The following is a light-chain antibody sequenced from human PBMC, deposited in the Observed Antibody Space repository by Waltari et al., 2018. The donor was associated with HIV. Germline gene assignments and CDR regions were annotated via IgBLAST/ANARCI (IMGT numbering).Light chain of an antibody. CDR1: QDIRNY. CDR2: DVS. CDR3: RQYDSLLLS. J-gene: IGKJ4*01. Sequence: IQITQSLSSLTASVGVRLTITCQASQDIRNYLNWYQQKPGKAPRLLIFDVSNVETGVPSRFSGSRSGTDFAFTISSLQPEDVATYCCRQYDSLLLSFGGGTKVQIK. V-gene: IGKV1-33*01.